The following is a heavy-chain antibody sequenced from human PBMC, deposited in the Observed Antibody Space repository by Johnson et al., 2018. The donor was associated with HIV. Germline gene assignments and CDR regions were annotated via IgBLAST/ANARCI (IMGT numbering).Heavy chain of an antibody. Sequence: VQLVESGGGLIQPGGSLRLSCAASGFSVSSNYMSWVRQAPGKGLEWVSVIYGGGSTNYADSVKGRFTIFRDNSKNTLYLQMNSLRAEDTAVYYCAKDQWSSSWTNDAFDFWGQGTMVTVSS. V-gene: IGHV3-53*01. CDR1: GFSVSSNY. CDR3: AKDQWSSSWTNDAFDF. CDR2: IYGGGST. D-gene: IGHD6-13*01. J-gene: IGHJ3*01.